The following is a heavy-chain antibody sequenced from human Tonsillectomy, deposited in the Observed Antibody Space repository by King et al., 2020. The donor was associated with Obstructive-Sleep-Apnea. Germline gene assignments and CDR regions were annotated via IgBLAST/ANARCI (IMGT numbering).Heavy chain of an antibody. CDR3: ARVRCSSTSCYWDY. D-gene: IGHD2-2*01. CDR2: ISNVGSNK. Sequence: VQLVESGGGVVQPGRSLRLSCAASGFTFRSYAMHWVSQVPGKGLEWVSVISNVGSNKYYADSGKGRFTISRDNSKNTLYLQMNSLRAEDMAVYYCARVRCSSTSCYWDYWGQGTLVTVSS. V-gene: IGHV3-30-3*01. CDR1: GFTFRSYA. J-gene: IGHJ4*02.